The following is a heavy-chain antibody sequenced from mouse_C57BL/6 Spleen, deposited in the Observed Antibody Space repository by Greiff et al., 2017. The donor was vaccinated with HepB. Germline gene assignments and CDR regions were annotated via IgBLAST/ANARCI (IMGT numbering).Heavy chain of an antibody. V-gene: IGHV1-18*01. CDR3: ARLLRAWFAY. CDR2: INPNNGGT. J-gene: IGHJ3*01. Sequence: EVQGVESGPELVKPGASVKIPCKASGYTFTDYNMDWVKQSHGKSLEWIGDINPNNGGTIYNQKFKGKATLTVDKSSSTAYMELRSLTSEDTAVYYCARLLRAWFAYWGQGTLVTVSA. CDR1: GYTFTDYN. D-gene: IGHD1-1*01.